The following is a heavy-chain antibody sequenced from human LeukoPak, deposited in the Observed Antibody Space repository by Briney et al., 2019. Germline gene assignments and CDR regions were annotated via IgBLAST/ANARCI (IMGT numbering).Heavy chain of an antibody. CDR2: INPNSGGT. CDR3: ARGGYCSSTSCPPLGY. Sequence: GASVKVSCKASGYTFTGYYMHWVRQAPGQGLEWMGWINPNSGGTNYAQKFQGWVTMTRDTSISTAYMELSRLRSDDTAVYYCARGGYCSSTSCPPLGYWGQGTLVTVSS. CDR1: GYTFTGYY. V-gene: IGHV1-2*04. J-gene: IGHJ4*02. D-gene: IGHD2-2*01.